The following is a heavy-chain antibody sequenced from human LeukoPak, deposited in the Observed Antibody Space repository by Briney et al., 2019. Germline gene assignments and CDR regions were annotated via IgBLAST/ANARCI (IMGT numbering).Heavy chain of an antibody. Sequence: PSETLSLTCTVSGGSISSYYWSWIRQPPGKGLEWIGYIYYSGSTNYNPSLKSRVTISVDTSKNQFSLKLSSVTAADTAVYYCARDGAGTYYDYVWGSYPYNWFDPWGQGTLVTVSS. CDR3: ARDGAGTYYDYVWGSYPYNWFDP. D-gene: IGHD3-16*01. CDR2: IYYSGST. CDR1: GGSISSYY. V-gene: IGHV4-59*01. J-gene: IGHJ5*02.